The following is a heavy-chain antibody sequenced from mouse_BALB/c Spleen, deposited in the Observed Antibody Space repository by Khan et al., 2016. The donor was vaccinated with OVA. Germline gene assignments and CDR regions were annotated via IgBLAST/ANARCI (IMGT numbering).Heavy chain of an antibody. Sequence: QVRLQQSGAERAKPGASVTMSCKATGYTFTTYWMHWVKQRLGQGLEWFGYINPTSGYTDYNEKFKDRATLSADTSSSTAYMQLSSLATEDSAVYNCTRDRIDYWGQGTTLTVSA. CDR2: INPTSGYT. V-gene: IGHV1-7*01. CDR3: TRDRIDY. CDR1: GYTFTTYW. J-gene: IGHJ2*01.